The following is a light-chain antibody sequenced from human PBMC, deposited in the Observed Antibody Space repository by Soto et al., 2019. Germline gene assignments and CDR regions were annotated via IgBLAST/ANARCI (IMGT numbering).Light chain of an antibody. V-gene: IGLV1-44*01. J-gene: IGLJ1*01. CDR3: PSCDDSLKVV. Sequence: QSVLTQPPSASGTPGQRVTISCSGSTSDIGSHTVNWYQHVPGTAPKLLITTNNQRPSGVPDRFSGFKSGYSASLVISGLQSEDEADYYCPSCDDSLKVVFGTGTKLTVL. CDR2: TNN. CDR1: TSDIGSHT.